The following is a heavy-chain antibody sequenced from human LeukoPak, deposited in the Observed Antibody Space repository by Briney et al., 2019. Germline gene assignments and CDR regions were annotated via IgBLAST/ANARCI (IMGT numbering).Heavy chain of an antibody. J-gene: IGHJ4*02. CDR3: ARGVEPLAANTLAY. Sequence: PGGSLRLSCAASGFTFSSYAMHWVRQAPGKGLEWVAVISYDGSNKYYADSVKGRFTISRDNSKNTLYLQMNSLRAEDTAVYYCARGVEPLAANTLAYWGQGTLVTVSS. CDR1: GFTFSSYA. CDR2: ISYDGSNK. V-gene: IGHV3-30*04. D-gene: IGHD1-14*01.